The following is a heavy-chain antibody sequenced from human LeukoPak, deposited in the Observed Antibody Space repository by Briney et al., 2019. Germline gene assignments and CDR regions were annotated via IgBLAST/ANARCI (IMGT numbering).Heavy chain of an antibody. CDR2: IKSKTDGGTT. CDR3: TRVDVDTAMVFDY. CDR1: RFTFSTYS. J-gene: IGHJ4*02. Sequence: PGGPLRLSCVASRFTFSTYSMNWVRQAPGKGLEWVGRIKSKTDGGTTDYAAPVKGRFTISRDDSKNTLYLQMNSLKTEDTAVYYCTRVDVDTAMVFDYWGQGTLVTVSS. V-gene: IGHV3-15*01. D-gene: IGHD5-18*01.